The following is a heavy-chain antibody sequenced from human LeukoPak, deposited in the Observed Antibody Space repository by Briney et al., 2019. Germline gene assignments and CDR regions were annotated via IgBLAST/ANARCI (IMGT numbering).Heavy chain of an antibody. D-gene: IGHD2-21*02. CDR2: ISYDGSNK. J-gene: IGHJ4*02. V-gene: IGHV3-30*18. CDR1: GFTFSSYG. Sequence: PGGSLRLSCAASGFTFSSYGMHWVRQAPGKGLEWVAVISYDGSNKYYADSVKGRFTISRDNSKNTLYLQMNSLRAEDTAVYYCAKDHLVVVTATPLGYWGQGTLVTVSS. CDR3: AKDHLVVVTATPLGY.